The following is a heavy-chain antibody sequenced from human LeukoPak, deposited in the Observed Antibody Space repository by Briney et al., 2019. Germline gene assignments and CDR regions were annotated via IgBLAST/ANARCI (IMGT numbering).Heavy chain of an antibody. CDR2: IYYTGST. CDR1: GASISRVGYY. D-gene: IGHD2-15*01. Sequence: SQTLSLTCTVSGASISRVGYYWSWLRQHPAKGLEWIGYIYYTGSTYYSPSLKSSVTMSVDTSKNQFSLTLSSVTAADTGVYYCANHCSGGTCYRYYFDHWGQGTLVTVS. CDR3: ANHCSGGTCYRYYFDH. J-gene: IGHJ4*02. V-gene: IGHV4-31*03.